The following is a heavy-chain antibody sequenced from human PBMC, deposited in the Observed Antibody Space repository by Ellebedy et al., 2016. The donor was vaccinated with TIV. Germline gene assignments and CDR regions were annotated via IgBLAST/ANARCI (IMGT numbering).Heavy chain of an antibody. CDR3: ARRSCGNGACPFDQ. Sequence: GESLKISCAASGFRFSSFSMSWVRQAPGAGLECVSSITRTGSIYYAASVKGRFSMSRDDTKRSLYLHMDNLGPEDTAIYFCARRSCGNGACPFDQWGQGTLVTVSS. V-gene: IGHV3-21*01. CDR1: GFRFSSFS. J-gene: IGHJ4*02. CDR2: ITRTGSI. D-gene: IGHD2-8*01.